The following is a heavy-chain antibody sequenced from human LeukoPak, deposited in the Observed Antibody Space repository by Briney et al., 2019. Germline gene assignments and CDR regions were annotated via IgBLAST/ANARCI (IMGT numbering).Heavy chain of an antibody. CDR1: GFTFRSYS. J-gene: IGHJ6*02. Sequence: GGSLRLSCAASGFTFRSYSINWVRQGPGKGLEWVSSISTGNTYIYYADSVKGRFAVSRDNAKNSLYLQMNSLRAEDTAVYYCARANMDVWGQGTTVTVSS. CDR3: ARANMDV. V-gene: IGHV3-21*01. CDR2: ISTGNTYI.